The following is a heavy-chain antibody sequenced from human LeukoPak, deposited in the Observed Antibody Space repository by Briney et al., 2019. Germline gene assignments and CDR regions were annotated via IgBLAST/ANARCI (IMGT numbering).Heavy chain of an antibody. CDR2: INHSGST. V-gene: IGHV4-34*01. Sequence: PSETLSLTCAVYGGSFSGYYWSWIRQPPGKGLEWIGEINHSGSTNYNPSLKSRVTISVDTSKNQFSLKLSSVTAADTAVYYCARVRIQLWAYYFDYWGQGTLVTVSS. CDR3: ARVRIQLWAYYFDY. D-gene: IGHD5-18*01. J-gene: IGHJ4*02. CDR1: GGSFSGYY.